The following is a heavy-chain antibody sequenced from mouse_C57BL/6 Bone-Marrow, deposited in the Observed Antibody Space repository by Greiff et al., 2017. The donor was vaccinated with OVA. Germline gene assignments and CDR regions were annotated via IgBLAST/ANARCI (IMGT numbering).Heavy chain of an antibody. D-gene: IGHD1-1*02. V-gene: IGHV5-15*01. CDR3: AREGGYFLYWYFDV. Sequence: EVMLVESGGGLVQPGGSLKLSCAASGFTFSDYGMAWVRQAPRKGPEWVAFISNLAYSIYYADPVTGRFTISRENAKHTLYMEMSSVRSEDTAMYYCAREGGYFLYWYFDVWGTGTTVTVSS. J-gene: IGHJ1*03. CDR1: GFTFSDYG. CDR2: ISNLAYSI.